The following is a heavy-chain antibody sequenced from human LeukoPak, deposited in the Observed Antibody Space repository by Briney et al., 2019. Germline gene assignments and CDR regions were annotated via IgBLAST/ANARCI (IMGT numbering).Heavy chain of an antibody. J-gene: IGHJ4*02. CDR3: ARGGTSTPPAVDY. V-gene: IGHV1-69*13. Sequence: SVKVSCKASGYTFTSYGISWVRQAPGQGLEWMGWIIPNFGTANYAQKFQGRVTITADESTSTAYMELSSLRSEDTAVYYCARGGTSTPPAVDYWGQGSLVTVSS. CDR2: IIPNFGTA. D-gene: IGHD1-1*01. CDR1: GYTFTSYG.